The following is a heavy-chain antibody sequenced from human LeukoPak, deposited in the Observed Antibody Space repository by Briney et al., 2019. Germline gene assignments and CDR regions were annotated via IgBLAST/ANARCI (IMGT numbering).Heavy chain of an antibody. J-gene: IGHJ4*02. CDR1: GGSISSYY. CDR3: ARHGLDERGYSGYDPDY. CDR2: IYTSGST. D-gene: IGHD5-12*01. Sequence: PSETLSLTCTVSGGSISSYYWSWIRQPPGKGLEWIGYIYTSGSTNYNPSLKSRVTISVDTSKNQFSLKLSSVTAADTAVYYCARHGLDERGYSGYDPDYWGPGTLVNGSS. V-gene: IGHV4-4*09.